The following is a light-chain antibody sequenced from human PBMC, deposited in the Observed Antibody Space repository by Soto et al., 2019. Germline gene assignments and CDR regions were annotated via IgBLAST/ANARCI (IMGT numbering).Light chain of an antibody. CDR2: AAA. CDR1: QSISSY. J-gene: IGKJ1*01. Sequence: DIQMTQSPSSLPASVGDRVTITCRASQSISSYLKWYQQKPGKAPKLLIYAAASLQSGVPSRFSGSGSGTDLTFTISSLQPDDVATYYCQQYNNYKFGQGTKVDIK. CDR3: QQYNNYK. V-gene: IGKV1-39*01.